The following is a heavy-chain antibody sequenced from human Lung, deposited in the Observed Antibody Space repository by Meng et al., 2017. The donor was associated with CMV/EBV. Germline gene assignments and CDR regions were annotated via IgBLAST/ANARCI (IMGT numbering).Heavy chain of an antibody. CDR3: ARLVTNPYYYYGMDV. CDR2: INHSGST. V-gene: IGHV4-34*01. D-gene: IGHD4-11*01. Sequence: SQTLSLTXAVYGGSFSGYYWSWIRQPPGKGLEWIGEINHSGSTNYNPSLKSRVTISVDTSKNQFSLKLSSVTAAETAVYYCARLVTNPYYYYGMDVWGQGTTVTFSS. CDR1: GGSFSGYY. J-gene: IGHJ6*02.